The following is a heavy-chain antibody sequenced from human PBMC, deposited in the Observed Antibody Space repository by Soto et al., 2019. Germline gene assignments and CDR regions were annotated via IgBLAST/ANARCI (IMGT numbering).Heavy chain of an antibody. J-gene: IGHJ6*02. D-gene: IGHD3-22*01. Sequence: GASVKVSCKASGYTFTGYYTHWVRQAPGQGLEWMGWINPNSGGTNYAQKFQGRVTMTRDTSISTAYMELSRLRSDDTAVYYCARDLSPPPSTHDSSGYGMDVWGQGTTVTVSS. CDR3: ARDLSPPPSTHDSSGYGMDV. CDR2: INPNSGGT. CDR1: GYTFTGYY. V-gene: IGHV1-2*02.